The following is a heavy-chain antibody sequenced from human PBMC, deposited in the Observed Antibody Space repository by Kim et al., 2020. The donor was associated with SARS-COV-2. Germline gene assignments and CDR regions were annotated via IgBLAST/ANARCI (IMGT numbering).Heavy chain of an antibody. Sequence: GGSLRLSCAASGFTFSRHEMNWVRQAPGKRLEWVSYITEDGRTIYYADSVKGRFTISRDNAKSSLYLQMNSLRAEDTAVYYCARGKSVDDYWGQGTLVTVSS. J-gene: IGHJ4*02. CDR2: ITEDGRTI. D-gene: IGHD2-21*01. CDR3: ARGKSVDDY. CDR1: GFTFSRHE. V-gene: IGHV3-48*03.